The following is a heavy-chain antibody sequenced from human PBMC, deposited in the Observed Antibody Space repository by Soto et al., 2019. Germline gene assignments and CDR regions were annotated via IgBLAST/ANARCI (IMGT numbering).Heavy chain of an antibody. CDR2: ISYDGSNK. V-gene: IGHV3-30-3*01. Sequence: QVQLVESGGGVVQPGRSPRLSCAASGFTFNSYAMHWVRQAPGKGLEWVAVISYDGSNKYYADSVKGRFTISRDNSKNTLYLQLNSLRDEDTAVYYCARGYCSSGSCYGQFDCWGQGTLVTVSS. CDR1: GFTFNSYA. D-gene: IGHD2-15*01. J-gene: IGHJ4*02. CDR3: ARGYCSSGSCYGQFDC.